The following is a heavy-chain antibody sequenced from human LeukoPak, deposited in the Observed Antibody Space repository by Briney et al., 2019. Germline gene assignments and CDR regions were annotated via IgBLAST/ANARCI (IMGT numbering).Heavy chain of an antibody. D-gene: IGHD5-24*01. V-gene: IGHV4-39*01. CDR1: GGSISSSSYS. Sequence: KPSETLSLTCTVSGGSISSSSYSWGWIRQPPGKGLEWIGSLYYSGSTYYNPSLKSRVAMSVDTSKNQFSLKLSSVTAADTAVYYCARHLPGMATRLPGAYWGQGTLVTVSS. CDR3: ARHLPGMATRLPGAY. CDR2: LYYSGST. J-gene: IGHJ4*02.